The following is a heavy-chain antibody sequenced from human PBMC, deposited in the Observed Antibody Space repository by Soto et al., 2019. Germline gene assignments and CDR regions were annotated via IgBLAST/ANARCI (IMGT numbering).Heavy chain of an antibody. CDR3: ARDMVGYCSSTSCYRAFYYYYYGMDV. CDR1: GGSISSSNW. J-gene: IGHJ6*02. Sequence: PSETLSVTCAVSGGSISSSNWWSWVRQPPGKGLEWIGEIYHSGSTNYNPSLKSRVTISVDKSKNQFSLKLSSVTAADTAVYYCARDMVGYCSSTSCYRAFYYYYYGMDVWGQGTTVTVS. V-gene: IGHV4-4*02. D-gene: IGHD2-2*03. CDR2: IYHSGST.